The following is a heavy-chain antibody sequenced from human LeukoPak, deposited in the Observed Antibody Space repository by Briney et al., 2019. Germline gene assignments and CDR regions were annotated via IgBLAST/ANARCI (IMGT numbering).Heavy chain of an antibody. CDR2: IYYSGST. V-gene: IGHV4-59*01. CDR3: ARGGIAVAGTVPLFDY. CDR1: GGSIGSYY. D-gene: IGHD6-19*01. J-gene: IGHJ4*02. Sequence: PSETLSLTCTVSGGSIGSYYWSWIRQPPGKGLEWIGYIYYSGSTNYNPSLKSRVTISVDTSKNQFSLKLSSVTAADTAVYYCARGGIAVAGTVPLFDYWGQGTLVTVSS.